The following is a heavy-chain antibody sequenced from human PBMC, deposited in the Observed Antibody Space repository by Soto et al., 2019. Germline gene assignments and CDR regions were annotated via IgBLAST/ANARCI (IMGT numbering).Heavy chain of an antibody. CDR3: ARDAGSGWYNRN. V-gene: IGHV1-69*08. Sequence: QVQVVQSGAEVKKPGSSVKVSCQASGGTFGSQSFTWVRQAPGQGLEWMGRIVPILDLINYSPNFQGRLTITADESTNTAYMELSSLTHDDTALYYCARDAGSGWYNRNWGQGTPVTVSS. D-gene: IGHD6-19*01. CDR2: IVPILDLI. CDR1: GGTFGSQS. J-gene: IGHJ1*01.